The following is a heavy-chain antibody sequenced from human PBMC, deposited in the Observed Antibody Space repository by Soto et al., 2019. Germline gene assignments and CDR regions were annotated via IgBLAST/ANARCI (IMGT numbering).Heavy chain of an antibody. V-gene: IGHV3-72*01. Sequence: VGSARLSCAASGFTFSDHFMEWVRQAPGKGPEWVGRIRDKARGYTTDYAASVKGRFTISRDDSKNSLYLQMNSLKPEDTALYYCTRLLAYCGGDCHSFAFDIWGQGTMVTVSS. CDR3: TRLLAYCGGDCHSFAFDI. CDR2: IRDKARGYTT. D-gene: IGHD2-21*02. CDR1: GFTFSDHF. J-gene: IGHJ3*02.